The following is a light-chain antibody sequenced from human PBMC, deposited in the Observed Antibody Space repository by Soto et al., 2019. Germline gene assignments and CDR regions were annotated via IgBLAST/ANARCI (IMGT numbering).Light chain of an antibody. CDR3: QQRNSFPPT. CDR1: QGISSY. Sequence: IQLTQSPSSLSASVGDRVTITCRASQGISSYLAWYQQKPGKAPELLIYAASTLQSGVPSRFSGSGSGTDFTPTISSPQPEDCETYCCQQRNSFPPTFGPGTKVDI. V-gene: IGKV1-9*01. J-gene: IGKJ3*01. CDR2: AAS.